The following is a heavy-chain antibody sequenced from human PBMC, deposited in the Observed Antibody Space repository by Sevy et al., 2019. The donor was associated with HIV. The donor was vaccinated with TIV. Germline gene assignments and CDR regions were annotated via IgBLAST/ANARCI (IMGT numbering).Heavy chain of an antibody. Sequence: GGSLRLSCAASGFTFSTYALSWVRQAPGKGLDWVSAISGSGGSTYYADSVKGRFSISRDNSKNTLYLQMNSLRAEDTALYYCAKHPTYDSGGYHDYWGQGTLVTVSS. CDR1: GFTFSTYA. D-gene: IGHD3-22*01. CDR3: AKHPTYDSGGYHDY. J-gene: IGHJ4*02. V-gene: IGHV3-23*01. CDR2: ISGSGGST.